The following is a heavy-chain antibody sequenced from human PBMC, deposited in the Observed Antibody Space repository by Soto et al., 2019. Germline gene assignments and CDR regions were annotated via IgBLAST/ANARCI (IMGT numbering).Heavy chain of an antibody. J-gene: IGHJ4*02. D-gene: IGHD3-3*01. Sequence: SQTLSLTCTVSGGSVSSGGDYWSWIRQPPGKGLEWIGYIYYSGSTNYNPSLKSRVTISVDTSKNQFSLKLSSVTAADTAVYYCARVWSGYYTGFDYWGQGTLVTVSS. V-gene: IGHV4-61*08. CDR1: GGSVSSGGDY. CDR3: ARVWSGYYTGFDY. CDR2: IYYSGST.